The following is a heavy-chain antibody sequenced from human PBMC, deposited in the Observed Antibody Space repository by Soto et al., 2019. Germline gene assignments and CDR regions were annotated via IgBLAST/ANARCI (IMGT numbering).Heavy chain of an antibody. J-gene: IGHJ5*02. CDR2: IIPIFGTA. CDR3: ARDPGGNYYGSGSYPPAAYNWFDP. V-gene: IGHV1-69*13. Sequence: SVKVSCNASGGPFISYATIWVRQAPGQGLEWMGGIIPIFGTANYAQKFQGRVTITADESTSTAYMELSSLRSEDTAVYYCARDPGGNYYGSGSYPPAAYNWFDPWGQGTLVTVSS. CDR1: GGPFISYA. D-gene: IGHD3-10*01.